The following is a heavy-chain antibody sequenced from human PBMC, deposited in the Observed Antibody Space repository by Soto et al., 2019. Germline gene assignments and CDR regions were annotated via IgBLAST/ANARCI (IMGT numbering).Heavy chain of an antibody. CDR3: ARRSRGVRGVISYYFDY. CDR2: IYPGDSDT. Sequence: GESLKISCKGSGYSFTSYWIGWVRQMPGKGLEWMGIIYPGDSDTRYSPSFQGQVTISADKSISTAYLQWSSLKASDTAMYYCARRSRGVRGVISYYFDYWGQGTLVTVSS. V-gene: IGHV5-51*01. J-gene: IGHJ4*02. CDR1: GYSFTSYW. D-gene: IGHD3-10*01.